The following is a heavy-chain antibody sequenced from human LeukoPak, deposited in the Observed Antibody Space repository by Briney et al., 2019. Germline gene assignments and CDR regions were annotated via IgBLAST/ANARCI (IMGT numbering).Heavy chain of an antibody. CDR2: IHQDGSEI. CDR3: ASYREWTSSWYFDY. V-gene: IGHV3-7*01. Sequence: PGRSLRLFRTASVFTLSTFCMPWVTHAPATGLEEVVNIHQDGSEIYSVDSVKGRFIISRDNAKNSMYLQMNTLRAEDTAVYYCASYREWTSSWYFDYWGQGTVVTVSA. D-gene: IGHD6-13*01. CDR1: VFTLSTFC. J-gene: IGHJ4*02.